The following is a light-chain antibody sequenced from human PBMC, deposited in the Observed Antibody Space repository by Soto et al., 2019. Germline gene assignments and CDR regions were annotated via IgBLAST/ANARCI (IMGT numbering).Light chain of an antibody. CDR2: EVN. J-gene: IGLJ2*01. CDR1: SSDVGGYKY. V-gene: IGLV2-8*01. Sequence: QSVLTQPPSASGSPGQSVTISCTGTSSDVGGYKYVSWYQQKSGKAPKLIIYEVNERPSGVPDRFSGSKSDNTASLTVSGLQAEDEADYSCSAHAGLNNVLFGGGTKLTVL. CDR3: SAHAGLNNVL.